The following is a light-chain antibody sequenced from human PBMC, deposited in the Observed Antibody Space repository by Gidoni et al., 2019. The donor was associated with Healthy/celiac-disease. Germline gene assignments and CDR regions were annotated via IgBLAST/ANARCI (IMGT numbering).Light chain of an antibody. CDR3: QQLNSYPRLT. CDR2: AAS. Sequence: IQLTQSPSFLSASVGDRVTITCRASQGISSYLPWYQQKPGKAPKLLIYAASTLQSGVPSRFSGSGSGTEFTLTISSLQPEELATYYCQQLNSYPRLTFGGGTKVEIK. V-gene: IGKV1-9*01. CDR1: QGISSY. J-gene: IGKJ4*01.